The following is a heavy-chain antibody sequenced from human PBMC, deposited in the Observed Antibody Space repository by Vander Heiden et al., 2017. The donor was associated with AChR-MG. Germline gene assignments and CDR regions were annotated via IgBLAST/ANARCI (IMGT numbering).Heavy chain of an antibody. D-gene: IGHD3-22*01. CDR3: AKDSTHMIVGGIGWLLDY. J-gene: IGHJ4*02. Sequence: EVQLVESGGGLVQPGRSLRLSCAASGFTCDDYAMHWVRQAPGKGLEWVSGISWNSGSIGYADSVKGRFTISRDNAKNSLYLQMNSLRAEDTALYYCAKDSTHMIVGGIGWLLDYWGQGTLVTVSS. CDR1: GFTCDDYA. V-gene: IGHV3-9*01. CDR2: ISWNSGSI.